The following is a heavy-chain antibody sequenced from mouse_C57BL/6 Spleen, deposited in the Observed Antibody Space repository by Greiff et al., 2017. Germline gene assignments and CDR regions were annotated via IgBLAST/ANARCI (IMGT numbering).Heavy chain of an antibody. V-gene: IGHV5-17*01. CDR3: AIPLYDYDGAGFGG. J-gene: IGHJ3*01. CDR1: GFTFSDYV. D-gene: IGHD2-4*01. CDR2: ISSGSSSI. Sequence: EVPVAESGGGLVKPGGSLKLSCAASGFTFSDYVMHWVRQAPEKGLEWVGYISSGSSSIYYADTVKGRFTIARDKAKNTLYLQMTNLKSEDTTMYYCAIPLYDYDGAGFGGRGKGTLVTAAA.